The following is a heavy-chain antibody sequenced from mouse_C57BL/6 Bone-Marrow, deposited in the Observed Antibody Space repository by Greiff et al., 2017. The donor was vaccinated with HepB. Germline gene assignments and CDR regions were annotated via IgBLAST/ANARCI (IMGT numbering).Heavy chain of an antibody. D-gene: IGHD1-1*01. CDR2: IYPGDGDT. Sequence: VQLKQSGPELVKPGASVKISCKASGYAFSSSWMNWVKQRPGKGLEWIGRIYPGDGDTNYNGKFKGKATLTADKSSSTAYMQLSSLTSEDSAVYFCARDYYGSSYRFDYWGQGTTLTVSS. CDR3: ARDYYGSSYRFDY. J-gene: IGHJ2*01. V-gene: IGHV1-82*01. CDR1: GYAFSSSW.